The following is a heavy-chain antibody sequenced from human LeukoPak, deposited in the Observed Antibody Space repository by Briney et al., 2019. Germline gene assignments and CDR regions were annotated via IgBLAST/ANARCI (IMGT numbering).Heavy chain of an antibody. D-gene: IGHD6-13*01. V-gene: IGHV3-9*01. CDR2: ISWNSGSI. CDR1: GFTFDDYA. CDR3: AKGGLRAAAGTRSGAVLDY. J-gene: IGHJ4*02. Sequence: PGGSLRLSCAASGFTFDDYAMHWVRQPPGKGLEWVSGISWNSGSIGYADSVKGRFTISRDNAKNSLYLQMNSLRAEDTALYYCAKGGLRAAAGTRSGAVLDYWGQGTLVIVSS.